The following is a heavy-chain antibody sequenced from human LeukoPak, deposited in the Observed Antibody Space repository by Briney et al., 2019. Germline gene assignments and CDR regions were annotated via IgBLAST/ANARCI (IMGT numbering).Heavy chain of an antibody. Sequence: SETLSLTCTVSGGSISSYYWSWIRQPPGKGLEWIGHIYYSGSTNYNPSLKSRVTISVDTSKNQFSLKLSSVTTEDTAVYYCARHGRDCSSTSCYWGVYYYYYGMDVWGQGTTVTVSS. CDR2: IYYSGST. CDR3: ARHGRDCSSTSCYWGVYYYYYGMDV. V-gene: IGHV4-59*08. CDR1: GGSISSYY. J-gene: IGHJ6*02. D-gene: IGHD2-2*01.